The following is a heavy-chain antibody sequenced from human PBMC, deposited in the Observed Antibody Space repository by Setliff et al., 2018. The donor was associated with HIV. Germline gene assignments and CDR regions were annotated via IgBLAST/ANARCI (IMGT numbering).Heavy chain of an antibody. Sequence: SETLSLTCAVYGGSFSDYYWNWIRQPAEKGLEWIGHIYTNGRTHYNPSLKSRVTISMDTSKNQFSLKLSSVTAADTAVYYCARNDAFDIWGQGTLVTVSS. V-gene: IGHV4-59*10. CDR1: GGSFSDYY. CDR2: IYTNGRT. J-gene: IGHJ3*02. CDR3: ARNDAFDI.